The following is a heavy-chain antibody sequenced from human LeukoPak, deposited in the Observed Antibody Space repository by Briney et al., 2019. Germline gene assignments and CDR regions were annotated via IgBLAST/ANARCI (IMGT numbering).Heavy chain of an antibody. CDR1: GFSFSTYA. CDR2: ISYDGSKK. CDR3: ARSPSYASGSYCDF. V-gene: IGHV3-30-3*01. D-gene: IGHD3-10*01. J-gene: IGHJ4*02. Sequence: PGGSLRLSCVASGFSFSTYATHWVRQAPGKGLEWVAAISYDGSKKYHTDSVRGRFTISRDNTKNMLYLQMNSLRPEDTAVYYCARSPSYASGSYCDFWGQGTLVTVSS.